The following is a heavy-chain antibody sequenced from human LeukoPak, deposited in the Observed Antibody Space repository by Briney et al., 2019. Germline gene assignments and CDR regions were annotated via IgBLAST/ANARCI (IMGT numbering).Heavy chain of an antibody. CDR2: IYYSGST. D-gene: IGHD4-17*01. J-gene: IGHJ5*02. CDR1: GGSISSYY. V-gene: IGHV4-59*01. Sequence: PSETLSLTCTVSGGSISSYYWSWIRQPPGKGLEWIGYIYYSGSTNYNPSLKSRVTISVDTSKNQFSLKLSSVTAADTAVYYCAREIYGDWFDPWGQGTLVTVSS. CDR3: AREIYGDWFDP.